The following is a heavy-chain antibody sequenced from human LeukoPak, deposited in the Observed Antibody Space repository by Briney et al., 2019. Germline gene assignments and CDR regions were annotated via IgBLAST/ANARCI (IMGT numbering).Heavy chain of an antibody. Sequence: GESLKISCKGSGYSFTSYWIGWVRQMPGKGLEWMGIFYPGDSDTRYSPSFQGQVTISADKSISNAYLQWSSLKASDSAMYYCARRYCSSTSCYADSWGQGTLVTVSS. V-gene: IGHV5-51*01. J-gene: IGHJ4*02. CDR2: FYPGDSDT. CDR3: ARRYCSSTSCYADS. CDR1: GYSFTSYW. D-gene: IGHD2-2*01.